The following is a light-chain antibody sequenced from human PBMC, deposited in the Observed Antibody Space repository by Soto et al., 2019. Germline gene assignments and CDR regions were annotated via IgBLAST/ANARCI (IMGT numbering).Light chain of an antibody. CDR1: QNVSSY. J-gene: IGKJ4*01. V-gene: IGKV3-11*01. CDR3: QQRSNWPLT. Sequence: EIVLTQSPATLSLSPGERATLSCRASQNVSSYLAWYQQKPGQAPRLLIYVAFKRATGIPARFSGSGSGTDFTLTISSLQPEDFAVYYCQQRSNWPLTFGGGTDVQIK. CDR2: VAF.